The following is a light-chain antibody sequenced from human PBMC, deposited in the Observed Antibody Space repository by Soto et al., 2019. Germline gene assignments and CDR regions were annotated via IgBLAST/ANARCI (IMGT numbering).Light chain of an antibody. CDR1: QSVTSSY. J-gene: IGKJ2*01. V-gene: IGKV3-20*01. Sequence: EIVLTQSPGTLSLSPGEIATLSCRASQSVTSSYLAWYQQKPGQAPRLLIYGASSRATGIPDRFSGSGSGTDFTLTINRLKPEDFAVYYCQQYGSSPRTFGQGTKLEIK. CDR3: QQYGSSPRT. CDR2: GAS.